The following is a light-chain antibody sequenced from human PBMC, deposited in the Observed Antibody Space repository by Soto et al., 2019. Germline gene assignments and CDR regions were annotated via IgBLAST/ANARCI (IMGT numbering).Light chain of an antibody. CDR3: QKYNSAPLT. CDR2: AAY. J-gene: IGKJ5*01. Sequence: DIQMTPSPSPPSASVGDRVALTCRASQAINNYLAWYQQKPGKFHKLLIYAAYTLHPGVQSRFSGSGSGTDFTLTIRSLQPEDVATYYCQKYNSAPLTVGPGTRLEIK. CDR1: QAINNY. V-gene: IGKV1-27*01.